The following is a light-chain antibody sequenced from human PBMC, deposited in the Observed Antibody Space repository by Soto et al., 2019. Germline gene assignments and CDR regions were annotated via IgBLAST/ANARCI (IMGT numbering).Light chain of an antibody. CDR2: GAS. J-gene: IGKJ1*01. CDR3: QQYNSWPPTT. V-gene: IGKV3-15*01. Sequence: EIVMTQSPATLSVSPGERATLSCRASQSVSSNLAWYQQKPGQAPRLRISGASTRATGIPARFSGSGSGTEFSLTISSLQSKDFAAYYCQQYNSWPPTTFGQGTKVDIK. CDR1: QSVSSN.